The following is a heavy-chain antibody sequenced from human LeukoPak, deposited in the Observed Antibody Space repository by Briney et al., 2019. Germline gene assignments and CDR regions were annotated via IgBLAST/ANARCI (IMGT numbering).Heavy chain of an antibody. V-gene: IGHV3-23*01. J-gene: IGHJ6*03. Sequence: GGSLRLSCAPSAFTFSSYAMSCVRQAPGTGLEGGFAIIGSGGSTYYEASVKGRFTISRDTSKNTLYLKLNSVTAADTAVYYCAKEHGWIRNYYMDVWGKGTTVTVS. CDR3: AKEHGWIRNYYMDV. CDR2: IIGSGGST. CDR1: AFTFSSYA. D-gene: IGHD2-2*03.